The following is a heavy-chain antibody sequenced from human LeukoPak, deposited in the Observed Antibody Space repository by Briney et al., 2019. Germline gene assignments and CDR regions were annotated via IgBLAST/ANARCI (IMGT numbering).Heavy chain of an antibody. D-gene: IGHD2-2*01. V-gene: IGHV3-48*01. J-gene: IGHJ4*02. CDR3: ARDSRSHCGTAACYGPYFDY. Sequence: GGSLRLSCAASGFTVSTSSMNGVRQAPGGGGEWGLYIRSTSTTIYYADSVKGRFTISRDNAKNSLYLQMNSLRAEDTAVYFCARDSRSHCGTAACYGPYFDYWGQGTLVTVSS. CDR1: GFTVSTSS. CDR2: IRSTSTTI.